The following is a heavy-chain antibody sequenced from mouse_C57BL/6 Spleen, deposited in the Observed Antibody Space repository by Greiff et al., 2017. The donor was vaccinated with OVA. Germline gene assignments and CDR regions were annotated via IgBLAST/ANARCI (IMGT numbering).Heavy chain of an antibody. J-gene: IGHJ4*01. Sequence: VKLQQSDAELVKPGASVKISCKVSGYTFTDHTIHWMKQRPEQGLEWIGYIYPRDGSTKYNEKFKGKATLTADKSSSTAYMQLNSLTSEDSAVYFCAREDYDYYGVSYAMDYWGQGTSVTVSS. D-gene: IGHD2-4*01. CDR2: IYPRDGST. CDR1: GYTFTDHT. CDR3: AREDYDYYGVSYAMDY. V-gene: IGHV1-78*01.